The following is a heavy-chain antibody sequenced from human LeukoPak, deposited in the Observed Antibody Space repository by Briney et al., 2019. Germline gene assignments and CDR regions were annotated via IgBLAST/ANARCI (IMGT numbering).Heavy chain of an antibody. J-gene: IGHJ4*02. Sequence: GGSLRLSCAASGFTFDDYAMHWVRQAPGKGLEWVSLISGDGGSTYYADSVKGRFTISRDNRKNSLYLQMNSLSTEDTALYYCAKAGDTAMVTDYWGQGTLVAVSS. CDR3: AKAGDTAMVTDY. D-gene: IGHD5-18*01. CDR2: ISGDGGST. V-gene: IGHV3-43*02. CDR1: GFTFDDYA.